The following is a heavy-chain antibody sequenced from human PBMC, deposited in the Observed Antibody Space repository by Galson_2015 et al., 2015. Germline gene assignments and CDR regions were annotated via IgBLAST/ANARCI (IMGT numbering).Heavy chain of an antibody. Sequence: QSGAEVKKPGESLQISCTGSGYSFTSYWIGWVRQMPGKGLEWMGIIYPGDSDTRYSPSFQGQVTISADKSISTAYLQWSSLKASDTAMYYCARQEYYYGSGNGMDVWGQGTTVTVSS. CDR1: GYSFTSYW. J-gene: IGHJ6*02. V-gene: IGHV5-51*01. CDR3: ARQEYYYGSGNGMDV. CDR2: IYPGDSDT. D-gene: IGHD3-10*01.